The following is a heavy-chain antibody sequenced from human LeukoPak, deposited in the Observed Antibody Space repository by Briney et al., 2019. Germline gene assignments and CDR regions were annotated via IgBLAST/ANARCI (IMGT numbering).Heavy chain of an antibody. CDR2: IVVGSGNT. J-gene: IGHJ3*02. D-gene: IGHD3-22*01. CDR1: GFTFSSST. V-gene: IGHV1-58*02. CDR3: AADGPADLFDGSEDPPRDAFEI. Sequence: ASVKVSCKAFGFTFSSSTMQWVRQARGQRLEWIGWIVVGSGNTNYAQKFQERVTISRDMSTSTAYMELSSLTSEDTAVFYCAADGPADLFDGSEDPPRDAFEIWGQGTMVTVSS.